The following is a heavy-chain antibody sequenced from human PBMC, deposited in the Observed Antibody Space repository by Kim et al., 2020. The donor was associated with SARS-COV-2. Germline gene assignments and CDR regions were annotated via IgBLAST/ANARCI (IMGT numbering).Heavy chain of an antibody. V-gene: IGHV6-1*01. D-gene: IGHD6-19*01. CDR3: ARVVAGTGAFDI. J-gene: IGHJ3*02. Sequence: DYAKSVKNRIIINADTSQNQFSLQLSSVTPEDTAVYYCARVVAGTGAFDIWGQGTMVTVSS.